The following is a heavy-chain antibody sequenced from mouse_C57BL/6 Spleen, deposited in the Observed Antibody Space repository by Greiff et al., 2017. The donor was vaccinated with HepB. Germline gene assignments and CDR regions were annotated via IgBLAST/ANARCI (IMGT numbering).Heavy chain of an antibody. CDR3: ASTAQATAWFAY. CDR2: IHPNSGST. Sequence: QVQLQQPGAELVKPGASVKLSCKASGYTFTSYWMHWVKQRPGPGLEWIGMIHPNSGSTNYNEKFKSKATLTVDKSSSTAYMQLSSLTSEDSAVYYCASTAQATAWFAYWGQGTLVTVSA. D-gene: IGHD3-2*02. CDR1: GYTFTSYW. V-gene: IGHV1-64*01. J-gene: IGHJ3*01.